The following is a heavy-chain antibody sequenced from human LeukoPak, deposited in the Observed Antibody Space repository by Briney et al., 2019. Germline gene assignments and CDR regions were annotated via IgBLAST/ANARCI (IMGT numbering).Heavy chain of an antibody. J-gene: IGHJ4*02. V-gene: IGHV1-18*01. CDR2: ISAYNGNT. CDR1: GYTFTSYG. Sequence: GASVKVSCKASGYTFTSYGISWVRQAPGQGLEWMGWISAYNGNTNYAQKLQGRVTMTTDTSTSTAYMELRSLRSDDTAVYYCARTVLLWFGEPSPPDYWGQGTLVTVSS. CDR3: ARTVLLWFGEPSPPDY. D-gene: IGHD3-10*01.